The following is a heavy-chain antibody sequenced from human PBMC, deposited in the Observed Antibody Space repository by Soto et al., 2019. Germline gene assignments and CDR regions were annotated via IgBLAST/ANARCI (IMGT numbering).Heavy chain of an antibody. J-gene: IGHJ6*02. CDR1: GGSISSSNW. CDR2: IYHSGST. CDR3: ARDRGYCSSTSCYPVSYYYYGMDV. V-gene: IGHV4-4*02. Sequence: PSETLSLTCAVSGGSISSSNWWSWVRQPPGKGLEWIGEIYHSGSTNYNPSLKSRVTISVDKSKNQFSLKLSSVTAADTAVYYCARDRGYCSSTSCYPVSYYYYGMDVWGQGTTVTVSS. D-gene: IGHD2-2*01.